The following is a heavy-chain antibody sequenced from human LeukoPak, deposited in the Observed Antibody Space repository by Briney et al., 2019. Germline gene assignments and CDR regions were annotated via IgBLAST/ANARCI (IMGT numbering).Heavy chain of an antibody. J-gene: IGHJ6*02. D-gene: IGHD2-15*01. V-gene: IGHV4-39*02. CDR1: GGSISKSPYY. Sequence: SETLSLTCSVSGGSISKSPYYWAWIRQTPGTGLEWIANIYYSGNTYYNLSLKSRVTISVDTSKNHFSLKLNSVTAADTAVYYCARSGPYCSGGSCYAYAMDVRGQGTTATVSS. CDR3: ARSGPYCSGGSCYAYAMDV. CDR2: IYYSGNT.